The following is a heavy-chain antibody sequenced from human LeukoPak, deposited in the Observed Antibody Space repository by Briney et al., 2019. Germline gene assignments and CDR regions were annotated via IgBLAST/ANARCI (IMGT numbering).Heavy chain of an antibody. D-gene: IGHD3-9*01. J-gene: IGHJ3*02. CDR3: ARQYYDILTGYYNGPGAFDI. CDR1: GFTFSSYS. V-gene: IGHV3-21*01. CDR2: ISSSRSYI. Sequence: GGSLRLSCAASGFTFSSYSMNWVRQAPGKGLEWVSSISSSRSYIYYADSGKGRFTISRDNAKNSLYLQMNSLRAEDTAVYYCARQYYDILTGYYNGPGAFDIWGQGTMVTVSS.